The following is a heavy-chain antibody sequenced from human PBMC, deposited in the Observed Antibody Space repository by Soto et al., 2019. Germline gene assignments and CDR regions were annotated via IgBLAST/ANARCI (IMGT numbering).Heavy chain of an antibody. V-gene: IGHV3-30*18. J-gene: IGHJ4*02. D-gene: IGHD4-17*01. CDR3: AKDLLLTTITTVGD. Sequence: QVQLVESGGGVVQPGRSLRLSCEASGFIFSTYAMHWVRQAPGKGLEWLSVISYDGNNKYYADSVKGRFTISRDNSKNTLWLQMDSLRTEDTAVYYCAKDLLLTTITTVGDWGQGTLVTVSS. CDR1: GFIFSTYA. CDR2: ISYDGNNK.